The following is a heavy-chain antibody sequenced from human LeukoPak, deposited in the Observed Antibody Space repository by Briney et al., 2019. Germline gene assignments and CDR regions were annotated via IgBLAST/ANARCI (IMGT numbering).Heavy chain of an antibody. Sequence: ASVKVSCKASGYTFSGYYMHWVRQAPGQGLEWMGWINPRSGGTNEAQKFHDRVTMTRDTSIRTAYMEVSRLRSDDTAVYYCARSPDILTGENFDYWGQGTLVTVSS. J-gene: IGHJ4*02. CDR1: GYTFSGYY. V-gene: IGHV1-2*02. CDR2: INPRSGGT. CDR3: ARSPDILTGENFDY. D-gene: IGHD3-9*01.